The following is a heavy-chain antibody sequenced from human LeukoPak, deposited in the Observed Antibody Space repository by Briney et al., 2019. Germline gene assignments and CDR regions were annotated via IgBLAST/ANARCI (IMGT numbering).Heavy chain of an antibody. J-gene: IGHJ4*02. CDR2: IYTSGST. CDR1: GGSISSGSYY. CDR3: ARGYYSDYFDY. Sequence: SQTLSLTCTVSGGSISSGSYYWRWIRQPAGKGLEWIGRIYTSGSTNYNPSLKGRVTISVDTSKNQFSLKLRSVTAADTAMYYCARGYYSDYFDYWGQGTLVTVSS. D-gene: IGHD3-10*01. V-gene: IGHV4-61*02.